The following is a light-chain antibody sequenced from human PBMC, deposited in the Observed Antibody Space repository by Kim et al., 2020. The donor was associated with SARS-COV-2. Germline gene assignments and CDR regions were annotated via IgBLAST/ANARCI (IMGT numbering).Light chain of an antibody. J-gene: IGKJ5*01. CDR1: QSVSSSY. CDR3: QQYGSAPSIT. CDR2: GAS. V-gene: IGKV3-20*01. Sequence: EIVLTQSPGTLSLSPGERVTLSCRASQSVSSSYLAWYQQKPGQAPRLLIYGASSRATGIPDRFSGSGSGTDFTLTISRLEPEDFAVYYCQQYGSAPSITFGQETRLEIK.